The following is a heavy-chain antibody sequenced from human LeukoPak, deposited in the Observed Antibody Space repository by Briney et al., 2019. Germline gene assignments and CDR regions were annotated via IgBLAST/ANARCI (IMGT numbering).Heavy chain of an antibody. CDR1: GYTFTSYD. J-gene: IGHJ5*02. CDR3: ARGADYYGSGSYYRPNWFDP. CDR2: MNPNSGNT. V-gene: IGHV1-8*03. Sequence: GASVKVSCKASGYTFTSYDINWVRQATGQGLEWMGWMNPNSGNTGYAQKFQGRVTITRNTSISTAYMELSSLRSEDTAVYYCARGADYYGSGSYYRPNWFDPWGQGTLVTVSS. D-gene: IGHD3-10*01.